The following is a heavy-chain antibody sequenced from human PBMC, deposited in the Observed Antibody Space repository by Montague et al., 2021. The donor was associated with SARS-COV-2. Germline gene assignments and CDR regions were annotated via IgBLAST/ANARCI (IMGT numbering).Heavy chain of an antibody. D-gene: IGHD3-22*01. J-gene: IGHJ4*02. V-gene: IGHV4-59*01. CDR2: IYSSGIT. CDR3: VREGRSSAYAMDY. Sequence: SETLSLTCTVSGASMSGSYWGWVRQPPGKGPELIRNIYSSGITHYNPSLRSRVTISVYTSKSQFSLRLTSVTAADTAVYYCVREGRSSAYAMDYWGQGTLVTVSS. CDR1: GASMSGSY.